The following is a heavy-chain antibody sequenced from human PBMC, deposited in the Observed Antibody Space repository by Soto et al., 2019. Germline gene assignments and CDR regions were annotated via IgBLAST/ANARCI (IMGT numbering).Heavy chain of an antibody. Sequence: GGALILSCECSGFTFSYYYRILSRQAPGEGLEWISYSSNSGTFSRYADSVKGRFSISRDNTKTLLYLQMNSLRAEDTAVYYSARSRETYNPFDYWGQGTPVSV. J-gene: IGHJ4*02. CDR2: SSNSGTFS. D-gene: IGHD1-1*01. CDR3: ARSRETYNPFDY. V-gene: IGHV3-11*06. CDR1: GFTFSYYY.